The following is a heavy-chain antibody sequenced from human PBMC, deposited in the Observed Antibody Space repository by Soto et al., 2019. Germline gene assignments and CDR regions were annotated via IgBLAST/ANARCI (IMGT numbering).Heavy chain of an antibody. CDR1: GFTFSSYA. V-gene: IGHV3-23*01. CDR3: AKGGGSKDYYDTSGYYLYYYYAMDV. D-gene: IGHD3-22*01. Sequence: EVQLLESGGGLVQPGGSLRLSCAASGFTFSSYAMTWVRQAPGKGLEWVSALSGSGVSTYYADSVKGRFTISRDNSKNTLYLQVNRRGAEDTAVYYCAKGGGSKDYYDTSGYYLYYYYAMDVWGQGTTVTVSS. CDR2: LSGSGVST. J-gene: IGHJ6*02.